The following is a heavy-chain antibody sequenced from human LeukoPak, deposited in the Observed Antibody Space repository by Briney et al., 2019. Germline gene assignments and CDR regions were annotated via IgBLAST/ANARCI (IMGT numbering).Heavy chain of an antibody. Sequence: SQTLSLTCTVSGGSISSGGYYWSWIRQHPGKGLEWIGYIYYSGSTYYNPSLKSRVTISVDTSKNQFSLKLSSVTAADTAVYYCARSWFGELLYPNWFDPWGQGTLVTVSS. CDR3: ARSWFGELLYPNWFDP. D-gene: IGHD3-10*01. CDR1: GGSISSGGYY. J-gene: IGHJ5*02. CDR2: IYYSGST. V-gene: IGHV4-31*03.